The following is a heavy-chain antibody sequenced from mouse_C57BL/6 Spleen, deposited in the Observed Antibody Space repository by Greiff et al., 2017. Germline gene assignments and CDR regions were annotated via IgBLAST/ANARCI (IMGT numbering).Heavy chain of an antibody. CDR3: ARRGEFITTVEADVCYWV. D-gene: IGHD1-1*01. Sequence: QVQLKESGAELVKPGASVKISCKASGYAFSSYWMNWVKQRPGKGLEWIGQIYPGDGDTKYNGKFKGKATMTADKSSSTAYMQLTSLTSEDSAVYFWARRGEFITTVEADVCYWVWGTGTTVTFA. J-gene: IGHJ1*03. CDR1: GYAFSSYW. CDR2: IYPGDGDT. V-gene: IGHV1-80*01.